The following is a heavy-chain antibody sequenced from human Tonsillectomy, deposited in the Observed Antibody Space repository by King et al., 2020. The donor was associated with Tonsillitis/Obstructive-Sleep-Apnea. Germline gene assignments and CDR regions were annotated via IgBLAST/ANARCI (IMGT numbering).Heavy chain of an antibody. J-gene: IGHJ4*02. CDR2: ISYDGSNK. V-gene: IGHV3-30*01. CDR3: AGGPLGYCSGGSCYPSY. CDR1: GFTFSSYA. Sequence: VQLVESGGGVVQPGRSLRLSCAASGFTFSSYAMHWVRQAPGKGLEWVAVISYDGSNKYYADSVKGRFTISRDNSKNTLYLQMNSLGAEDTAVYYCAGGPLGYCSGGSCYPSYWGQGTLVTVSS. D-gene: IGHD2-15*01.